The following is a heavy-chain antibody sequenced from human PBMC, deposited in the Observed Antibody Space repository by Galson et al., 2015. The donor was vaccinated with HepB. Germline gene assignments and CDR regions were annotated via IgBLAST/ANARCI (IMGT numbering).Heavy chain of an antibody. Sequence: SVKVSCKASGGTFSSYAISWVRQAPGQGLEWMGGIIPIFGTANYAQKFQGRVTITADESTSTAYMELSSLRSEDTAMYYCARIMITFGGVIGYYFDYWGQGTLVTVSS. CDR2: IIPIFGTA. CDR1: GGTFSSYA. J-gene: IGHJ4*02. D-gene: IGHD3-16*01. V-gene: IGHV1-69*13. CDR3: ARIMITFGGVIGYYFDY.